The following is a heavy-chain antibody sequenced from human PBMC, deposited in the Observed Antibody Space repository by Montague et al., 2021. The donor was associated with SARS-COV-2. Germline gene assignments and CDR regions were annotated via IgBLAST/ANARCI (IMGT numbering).Heavy chain of an antibody. Sequence: SETLSLTCTVSGYSISSSSYYWGLIRQPPGKGLEWMGSIYYSGSTYYNPSLKSRVTISVATSNNQSSMKLSSVTAADTAVYYCARGGCYANSGYSLLYYYYGMDVWGQGTPVTVSS. CDR1: GYSISSSSYY. CDR2: IYYSGST. V-gene: IGHV4-39*07. CDR3: ARGGCYANSGYSLLYYYYGMDV. D-gene: IGHD3-22*01. J-gene: IGHJ6*02.